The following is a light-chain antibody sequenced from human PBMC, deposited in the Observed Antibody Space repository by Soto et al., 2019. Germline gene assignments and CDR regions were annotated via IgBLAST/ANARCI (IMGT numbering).Light chain of an antibody. Sequence: QSVLTQPASVSGSPGQSITISCTGTSSTVGGFNVVSWYQQHPGKAPKVLIYEGIKRPSGVSNRFSGSNSGSTASLTISGLQAEDEADYYCCSYVGATTYVFGTGTKLTV. J-gene: IGLJ1*01. CDR3: CSYVGATTYV. V-gene: IGLV2-23*01. CDR1: SSTVGGFNV. CDR2: EGI.